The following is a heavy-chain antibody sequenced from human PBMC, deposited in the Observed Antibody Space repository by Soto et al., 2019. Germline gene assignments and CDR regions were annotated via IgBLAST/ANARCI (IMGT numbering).Heavy chain of an antibody. CDR1: GCTFSRDG. J-gene: IGHJ4*02. V-gene: IGHV3-23*01. D-gene: IGHD4-17*01. CDR2: ITDNGGST. Sequence: GSLLRSCSASGCTFSRDGMSWVRQAPGKGLEWVSLITDNGGSTYYADSVKGRFTISRDNTKNTLFLQMNSLRAEDTAVYYCAKERATTTAFDYWGQGALVTVYS. CDR3: AKERATTTAFDY.